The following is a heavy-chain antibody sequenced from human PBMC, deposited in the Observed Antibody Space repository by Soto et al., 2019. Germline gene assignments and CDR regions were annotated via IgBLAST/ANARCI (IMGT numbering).Heavy chain of an antibody. Sequence: PSETLSLTCTVSGGSISSHYWSWIRQPPGKGLEWIGYIYYSGSTNYNPSLKSRATISVDTSKNQFSLKLSSVTAADTAVYYCARSYGSGSYYYYYYYGMDVWGQGTTVTVSS. CDR3: ARSYGSGSYYYYYYYGMDV. CDR1: GGSISSHY. D-gene: IGHD3-10*01. CDR2: IYYSGST. V-gene: IGHV4-59*11. J-gene: IGHJ6*02.